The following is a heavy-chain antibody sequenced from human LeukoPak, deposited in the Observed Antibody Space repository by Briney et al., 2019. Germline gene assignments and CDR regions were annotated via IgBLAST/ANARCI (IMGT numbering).Heavy chain of an antibody. CDR2: ISSSGSTI. V-gene: IGHV3-48*03. CDR3: ARDLNDYGDY. CDR1: GFTFSSYE. Sequence: GGSLRLSGAASGFTFSSYEMNWVRQAPGKGLEWVSYISSSGSTIYYTDSVKGRFTISRDNAKNSLYLQMNSLGAEDTAVYYCARDLNDYGDYWGQGTLVTVSS. J-gene: IGHJ4*02.